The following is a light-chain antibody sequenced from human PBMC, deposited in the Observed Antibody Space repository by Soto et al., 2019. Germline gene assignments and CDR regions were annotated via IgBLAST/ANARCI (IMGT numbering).Light chain of an antibody. CDR3: QQYNDLPPCT. CDR1: QDINNY. V-gene: IGKV1-33*01. J-gene: IGKJ3*01. CDR2: DAS. Sequence: DIQMTQSPASLSASVGDRVTITCQASQDINNYLSWYQQTAGKAPKLLIYDASKLETGVPSRFSGGGSGTHFTFTIISLQPEDIATDYCQQYNDLPPCTFGPGTKVNIK.